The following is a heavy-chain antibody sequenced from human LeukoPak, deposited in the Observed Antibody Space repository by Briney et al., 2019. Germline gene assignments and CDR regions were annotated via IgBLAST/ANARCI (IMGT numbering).Heavy chain of an antibody. D-gene: IGHD4-23*01. CDR3: AREEDYGGNWFDP. CDR2: IIPIFGTA. J-gene: IGHJ5*02. Sequence: SVKVSCKASGGTFSSYAISWVRQAPGQGLEWMGGIIPIFGTANYAQKFQGRVTITADESTSTAYMELSSLRSEDTAVYYCAREEDYGGNWFDPWGQGTLVTVSS. CDR1: GGTFSSYA. V-gene: IGHV1-69*13.